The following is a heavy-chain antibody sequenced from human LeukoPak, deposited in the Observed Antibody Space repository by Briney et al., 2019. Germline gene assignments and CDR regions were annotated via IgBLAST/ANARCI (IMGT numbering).Heavy chain of an antibody. V-gene: IGHV1-69-2*01. CDR3: RLGSDMTTVTTVRLEAFDI. CDR1: GYTFTDYY. CDR2: VDPEDGET. D-gene: IGHD4-17*01. Sequence: ATVKISCKVSGYTFTDYYMHWVQQAPGKGLEWMGLVDPEDGETIYAEKFQGRVTITADTSTDTAYMELSSLRSEDTAVYYCRLGSDMTTVTTVRLEAFDIWGQGTMGTVSS. J-gene: IGHJ3*02.